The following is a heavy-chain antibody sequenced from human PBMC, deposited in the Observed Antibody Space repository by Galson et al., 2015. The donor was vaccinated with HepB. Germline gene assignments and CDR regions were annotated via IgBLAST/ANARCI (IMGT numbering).Heavy chain of an antibody. CDR2: IWYDGSNK. Sequence: SLRLSCAASGVTFRSYGMHWVRQAPGKGLEWVAVIWYDGSNKYYADSVKGRFTISRDNSKNTLYLQMNSLRAEDTAVYYCARALGRWFGELLRGGMDVWGQGTTVTVSS. J-gene: IGHJ6*02. CDR3: ARALGRWFGELLRGGMDV. D-gene: IGHD3-10*01. V-gene: IGHV3-33*01. CDR1: GVTFRSYG.